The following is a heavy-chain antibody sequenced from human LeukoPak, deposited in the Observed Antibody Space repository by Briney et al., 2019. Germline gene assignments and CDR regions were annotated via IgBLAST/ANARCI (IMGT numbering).Heavy chain of an antibody. CDR2: ISSSSSYI. CDR3: ARGPIIIAAYFDY. Sequence: GGSLRLSCAASGFTFSSYSMNWVRQAPGKGLEWVSSISSSSSYIYYADSVKGRFTISRDNAKNSLYLQMNSLRAEDTAVYYCARGPIIIAAYFDYWGQGTLVTVSS. CDR1: GFTFSSYS. D-gene: IGHD6-6*01. J-gene: IGHJ4*02. V-gene: IGHV3-21*01.